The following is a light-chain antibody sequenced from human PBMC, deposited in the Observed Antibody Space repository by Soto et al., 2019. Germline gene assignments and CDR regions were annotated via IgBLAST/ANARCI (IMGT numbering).Light chain of an antibody. J-gene: IGKJ5*01. V-gene: IGKV3-15*01. CDR2: RAS. CDR1: QSVSSK. CDR3: QQYSNWPT. Sequence: EIVMAQSPATLSVSPGERATLSCRASQSVSSKLAWYQQKPGQAPRLLIYRASTRATDIPARFSGSGSGTEFTLTISSLQSEDSALYYCQQYSNWPTFGQGTRLEIK.